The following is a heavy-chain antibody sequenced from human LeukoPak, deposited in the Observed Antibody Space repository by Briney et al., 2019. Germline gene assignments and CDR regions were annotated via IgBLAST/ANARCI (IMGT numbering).Heavy chain of an antibody. CDR1: GFIFSNYE. CDR2: ISTSGSTI. Sequence: GGSLRLSCAASGFIFSNYEMNWVRQAPGKGLEWVSYISTSGSTIYYADSVKGRFTISRDNAENMLYLQMNTLGAEDTAVYYCARDIVSGSGSLDYWGQGTLVTVSS. D-gene: IGHD3-10*01. CDR3: ARDIVSGSGSLDY. J-gene: IGHJ4*02. V-gene: IGHV3-48*03.